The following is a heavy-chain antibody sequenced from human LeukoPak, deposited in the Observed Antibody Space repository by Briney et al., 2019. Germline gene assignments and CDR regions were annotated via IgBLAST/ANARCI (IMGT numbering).Heavy chain of an antibody. CDR1: GFTFRNYG. Sequence: PGGSLRLSCAASGFTFRNYGMSWVRQAPGKGLEWVAVISYDGSNKYYADSVKGRFTISRDNSKNTLYLQMNSLRAEDTAVYYCANSSSWNDAFDIWGQGTMVTVSS. CDR2: ISYDGSNK. CDR3: ANSSSWNDAFDI. J-gene: IGHJ3*02. V-gene: IGHV3-30*18. D-gene: IGHD6-13*01.